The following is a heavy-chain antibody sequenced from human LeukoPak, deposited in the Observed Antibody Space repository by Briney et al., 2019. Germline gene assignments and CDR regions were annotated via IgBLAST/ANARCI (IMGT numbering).Heavy chain of an antibody. V-gene: IGHV3-33*06. CDR2: IWSDGTEK. Sequence: GGSVRLSCAASGFTYSHYGMHWVRQAPGKGLEWVAVIWSDGTEKYYGDAVKGRFTISRDNSRNTLYLQMNSLRGEDTAVYYCAKDAQRGFDYSNSLEYWGQGTLVSVSS. D-gene: IGHD4-11*01. CDR3: AKDAQRGFDYSNSLEY. CDR1: GFTYSHYG. J-gene: IGHJ4*02.